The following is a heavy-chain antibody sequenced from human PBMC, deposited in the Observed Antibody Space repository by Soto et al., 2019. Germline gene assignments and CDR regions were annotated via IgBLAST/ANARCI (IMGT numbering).Heavy chain of an antibody. V-gene: IGHV3-30-3*01. CDR1: GFTFSSYA. CDR3: ARDSWFGPNYYGMDV. Sequence: GGSLRLSCAASGFTFSSYAMHWVRQAPGKGLEWVAVISYDGSNYYYADSVKGRFTISRDNSKNTLYLQMNSLRAEDTAVYYCARDSWFGPNYYGMDVWGQGTTVTVSS. D-gene: IGHD3-10*01. J-gene: IGHJ6*02. CDR2: ISYDGSNY.